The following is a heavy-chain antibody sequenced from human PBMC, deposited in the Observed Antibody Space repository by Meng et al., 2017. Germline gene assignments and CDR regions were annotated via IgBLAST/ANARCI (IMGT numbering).Heavy chain of an antibody. CDR2: ISWNSGSI. V-gene: IGHV3-9*01. Sequence: SLKISCAASGFTFDDYAMHWVRQAPGKGLEWVSGISWNSGSIGYADSVKGRFTISRDNAKNSLYLQMNSLRAEDTALYYCAKDGGSSGWPRSIDYWGQGTLVTVSS. D-gene: IGHD6-19*01. CDR1: GFTFDDYA. J-gene: IGHJ4*02. CDR3: AKDGGSSGWPRSIDY.